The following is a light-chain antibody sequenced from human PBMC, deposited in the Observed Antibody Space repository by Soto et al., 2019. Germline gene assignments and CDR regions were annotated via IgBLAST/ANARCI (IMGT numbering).Light chain of an antibody. V-gene: IGKV3-20*01. J-gene: IGKJ1*01. Sequence: EIVLTQSPGTLSLSPGEGATLSCRASQTVKSNYLAWYQQKPGQAPRLLIHAASSRAAGISDRFTGSGAGTKFTLTNSRLEPEDFAMYYCQKYASSPRTFGQGTKVEI. CDR3: QKYASSPRT. CDR2: AAS. CDR1: QTVKSNY.